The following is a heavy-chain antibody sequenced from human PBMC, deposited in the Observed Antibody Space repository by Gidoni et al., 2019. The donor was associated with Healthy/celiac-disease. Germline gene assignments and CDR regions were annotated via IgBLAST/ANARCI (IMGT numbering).Heavy chain of an antibody. CDR1: TFSSYG. CDR2: IWYEGSNK. D-gene: IGHD3-10*01. J-gene: IGHJ6*02. V-gene: IGHV3-33*01. CDR3: ARDSMVRGASRGDYYGMDV. Sequence: TFSSYGMHWVRQAPGKGLEWVAVIWYEGSNKYYADSVKGRFTISRDNSKNTLYLQMNSLRAEDTAVYYCARDSMVRGASRGDYYGMDVWGQGTTVTVSS.